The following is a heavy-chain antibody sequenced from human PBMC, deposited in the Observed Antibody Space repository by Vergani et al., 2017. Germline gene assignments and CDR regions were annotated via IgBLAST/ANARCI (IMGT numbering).Heavy chain of an antibody. D-gene: IGHD3-10*01. J-gene: IGHJ5*02. CDR3: ARDAYYGSGSSLQNWFDP. CDR2: ISSSGSTI. CDR1: GFTFSSYE. Sequence: EVQLVESGGGLVQPGGSLRLSCAASGFTFSSYEMNWVRQAPGKGLEWVSYISSSGSTIYYADSVKGRFTISRDNAKTSLYLQMNSLRAEDTAVYYCARDAYYGSGSSLQNWFDPWGQGTLVTVSS. V-gene: IGHV3-48*03.